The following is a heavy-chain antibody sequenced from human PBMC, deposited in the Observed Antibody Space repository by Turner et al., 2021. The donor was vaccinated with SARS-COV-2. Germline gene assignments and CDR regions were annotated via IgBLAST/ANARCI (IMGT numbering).Heavy chain of an antibody. CDR2: ISYDEINK. J-gene: IGHJ6*02. V-gene: IGHV3-30*04. Sequence: QVQLVESGGGVVQPGRSLRLSCATSGFTFSSYAMHWVRQAPGKGLEWVAVISYDEINKYYADSVKGRFIISRDNSKNTLYQQMNSLRAEDTAVYYCAKSTNGGYYYGMDVWGQGTTVTVSS. CDR3: AKSTNGGYYYGMDV. D-gene: IGHD3-10*01. CDR1: GFTFSSYA.